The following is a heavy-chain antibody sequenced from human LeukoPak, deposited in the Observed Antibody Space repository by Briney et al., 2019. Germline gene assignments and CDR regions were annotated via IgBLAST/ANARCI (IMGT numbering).Heavy chain of an antibody. J-gene: IGHJ6*03. CDR3: ARGVYRRPRNRHPEKNYYYYYMDV. Sequence: ASVKVSCKASGYTFTSYDINWVRQATGQGLEWMGWMNPNSGNTGYAQKFQGRVTMTRNTSISTAYMELSSLRSEDTAVYYCARGVYRRPRNRHPEKNYYYYYMDVWGKGTTVTVSS. CDR2: MNPNSGNT. D-gene: IGHD2-2*02. CDR1: GYTFTSYD. V-gene: IGHV1-8*01.